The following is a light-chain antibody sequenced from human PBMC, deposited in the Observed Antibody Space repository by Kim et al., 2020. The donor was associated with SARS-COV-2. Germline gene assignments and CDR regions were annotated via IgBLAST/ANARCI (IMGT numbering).Light chain of an antibody. CDR2: KAS. Sequence: SASVGDRVTTTCRASQSISSWLAWYQQKPGKAPKLLIYKASSLESGVPSRFSGSGSGTEFTLTISSLQPDDFATYYCQQYNSYSSTFGQGTKLEI. J-gene: IGKJ2*02. CDR3: QQYNSYSST. CDR1: QSISSW. V-gene: IGKV1-5*03.